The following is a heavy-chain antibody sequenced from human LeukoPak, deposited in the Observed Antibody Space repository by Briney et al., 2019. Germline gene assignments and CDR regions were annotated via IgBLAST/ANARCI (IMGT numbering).Heavy chain of an antibody. CDR1: GYTFTSYA. V-gene: IGHV3-30*04. CDR3: ARGSSLFDY. J-gene: IGHJ4*02. Sequence: SCKASGYTFTSYAMHWVRQAPGKGLEWVAVISYDGSNKYYADSVKGRFTISRDNSKNTLYLQMNSLRAEDTAVYYCARGSSLFDYWGQGTLVTVSS. D-gene: IGHD2-15*01. CDR2: ISYDGSNK.